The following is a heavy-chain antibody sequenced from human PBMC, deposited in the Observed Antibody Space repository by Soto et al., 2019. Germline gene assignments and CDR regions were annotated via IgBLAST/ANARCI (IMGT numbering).Heavy chain of an antibody. D-gene: IGHD6-19*01. J-gene: IGHJ5*02. CDR1: GYTFTSYG. CDR2: ISAYNGNT. V-gene: IGHV1-18*01. CDR3: ARRPLLPVIAVAGTTNWFDP. Sequence: ASVKVSCKASGYTFTSYGISWVRQAPGQGLEWMGWISAYNGNTNYAQKLQGRVTMTTDTSTSTAYLELRSLRSDDTAVYYCARRPLLPVIAVAGTTNWFDPWGQGTLVTVSS.